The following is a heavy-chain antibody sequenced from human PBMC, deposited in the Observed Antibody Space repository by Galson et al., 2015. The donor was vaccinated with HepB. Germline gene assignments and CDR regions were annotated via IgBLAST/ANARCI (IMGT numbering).Heavy chain of an antibody. CDR2: TYYRSKWYN. CDR1: GDSVSSNSAA. Sequence: CAISGDSVSSNSAAWNWIRQSPSRGLEWLGRTYYRSKWYNDYAVSVKSRITINPDTSKNQFSLQLNSVTPEDTAVYYCARELRSGIAAASSQFQHWGQGTLVTVSS. J-gene: IGHJ1*01. CDR3: ARELRSGIAAASSQFQH. D-gene: IGHD6-13*01. V-gene: IGHV6-1*01.